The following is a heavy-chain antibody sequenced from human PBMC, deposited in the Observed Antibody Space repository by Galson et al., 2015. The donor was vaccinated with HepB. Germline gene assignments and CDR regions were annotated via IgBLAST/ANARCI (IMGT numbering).Heavy chain of an antibody. CDR3: ARFSVAPNYYDSSGHTFDY. CDR2: IIPIFGTA. D-gene: IGHD3-22*01. Sequence: SVKVSCKASGGTFSSYAISWVRQAPGQGLEWMGGIIPIFGTANYAQKFQGRGTITADESTSTAYMELSSLRSEDTAVYYCARFSVAPNYYDSSGHTFDYWGQGTLVTVSS. V-gene: IGHV1-69*13. CDR1: GGTFSSYA. J-gene: IGHJ4*02.